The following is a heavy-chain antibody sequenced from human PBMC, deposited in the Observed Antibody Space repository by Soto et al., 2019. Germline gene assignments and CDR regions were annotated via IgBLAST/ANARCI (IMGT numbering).Heavy chain of an antibody. CDR1: GYTFTDHY. CDR3: ASCTNGACFLYGMDV. Sequence: ASVKVSCKTSGYTFTDHYMHWVRQAPGQGLEWMGWINPNSGGTNYAQKFQGRVTMTRDTSISTAYMELSRLRSDDTAMYYCASCTNGACFLYGMDVWGQGTTVTVSS. V-gene: IGHV1-2*02. CDR2: INPNSGGT. D-gene: IGHD2-8*01. J-gene: IGHJ6*02.